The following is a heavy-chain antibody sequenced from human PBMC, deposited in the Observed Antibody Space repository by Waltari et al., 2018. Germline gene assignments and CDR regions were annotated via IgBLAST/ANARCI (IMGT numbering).Heavy chain of an antibody. CDR2: IRYDGSNK. Sequence: QVQLVESGGGVVQPGGSLRLSCAASGFTLSSYGMHWVRQAPGKGLEWVAFIRYDGSNKYYADSVKGRFTISRDNSKNTLYLQMNSLRAEDTAVYYCAKDLGCRAGGCQWLGLGYWGQGTLVTVSS. J-gene: IGHJ4*02. CDR1: GFTLSSYG. D-gene: IGHD6-19*01. V-gene: IGHV3-30*02. CDR3: AKDLGCRAGGCQWLGLGY.